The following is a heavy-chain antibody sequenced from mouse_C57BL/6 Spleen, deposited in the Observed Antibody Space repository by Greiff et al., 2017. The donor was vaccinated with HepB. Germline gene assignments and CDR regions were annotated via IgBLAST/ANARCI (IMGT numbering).Heavy chain of an antibody. V-gene: IGHV1-55*01. J-gene: IGHJ1*03. CDR3: ARSDLPGWYFDV. Sequence: QVQLQQSGAELVKPGASVKMSCKASGYTFTSYWITWVKQRPGQGLEWIGDIYPGSGSTNYNEKFKSKATLTVDTSSSTAYMQLSSLTSEDSAVYYCARSDLPGWYFDVWGTGTTVTVSS. CDR2: IYPGSGST. CDR1: GYTFTSYW. D-gene: IGHD2-1*01.